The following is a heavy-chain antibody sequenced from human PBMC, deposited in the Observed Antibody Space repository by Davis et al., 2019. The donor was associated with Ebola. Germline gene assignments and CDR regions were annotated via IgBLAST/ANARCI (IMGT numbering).Heavy chain of an antibody. D-gene: IGHD3-10*01. CDR2: ICDTSSNK. CDR1: GFLLSFHS. J-gene: IGHJ6*04. Sequence: RVASGFLLSFHSLNWVRQSPGKGLEWGSFICDTSSNKFYAESVRGRFSISSDNAKTSLYLQMDSLRAEDTAVYYCARVGEVRFGMDVWGKGTTVTVSS. V-gene: IGHV3-21*01. CDR3: ARVGEVRFGMDV.